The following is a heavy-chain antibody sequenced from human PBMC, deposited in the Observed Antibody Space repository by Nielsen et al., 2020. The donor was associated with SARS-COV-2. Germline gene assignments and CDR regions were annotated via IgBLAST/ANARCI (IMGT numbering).Heavy chain of an antibody. J-gene: IGHJ4*02. V-gene: IGHV3-74*01. D-gene: IGHD3-16*01. CDR3: ARDLAFGRAGEDYFDY. CDR1: GFTFSSYW. Sequence: GESLKISCAASGFTFSSYWMHWVRQAPGKGLVWVSRINSDGSSTSYADSVKGRFTISRDNAKNTLYLQMNSLRAEDTAVYYCARDLAFGRAGEDYFDYWGQGTLVTVSS. CDR2: INSDGSST.